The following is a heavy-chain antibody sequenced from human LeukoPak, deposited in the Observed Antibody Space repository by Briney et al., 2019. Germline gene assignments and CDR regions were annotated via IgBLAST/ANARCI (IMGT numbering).Heavy chain of an antibody. Sequence: PSETLSLTCAVHGGSFSGYYWSWIRQPPGKGLEWIGEINHSGSTNYNPSLKSRVTISVDTSKNQFSLKLSSMTAADTAVYYCARLYDFWSGYSCWGQGTLVTVSS. D-gene: IGHD3-3*01. CDR2: INHSGST. J-gene: IGHJ4*02. V-gene: IGHV4-34*01. CDR1: GGSFSGYY. CDR3: ARLYDFWSGYSC.